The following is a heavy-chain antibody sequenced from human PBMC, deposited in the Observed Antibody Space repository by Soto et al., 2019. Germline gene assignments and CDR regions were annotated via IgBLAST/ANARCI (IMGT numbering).Heavy chain of an antibody. V-gene: IGHV4-4*02. CDR1: GGSISSSNC. D-gene: IGHD6-13*01. CDR2: IYHSGST. J-gene: IGHJ5*02. CDR3: ARVVVAAAGTAPGFDP. Sequence: SETLPLTCAVSGGSISSSNCWRWVRQPPGKGLEWIGKIYHSGSTNYNPSLKSRVTISVDKSEYQFSLKLNSVTAADTAVYYCARVVVAAAGTAPGFDPWGQGTLVTVSS.